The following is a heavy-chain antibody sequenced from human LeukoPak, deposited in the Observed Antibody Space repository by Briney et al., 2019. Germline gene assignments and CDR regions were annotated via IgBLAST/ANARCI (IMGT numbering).Heavy chain of an antibody. CDR2: IYPTGTT. V-gene: IGHV4-4*07. CDR3: GRQGYTASYYFVDY. CDR1: GGSINSYY. Sequence: SETLSLTCTVSGGSINSYYWGRVRQPAGKGLEWIGRIYPTGTTNYSPSFKSRLTMSLDTSKNQFSLKLRSVTAADTAVYYCGRQGYTASYYFVDYWSQGTLVTVSS. J-gene: IGHJ4*02. D-gene: IGHD3-10*01.